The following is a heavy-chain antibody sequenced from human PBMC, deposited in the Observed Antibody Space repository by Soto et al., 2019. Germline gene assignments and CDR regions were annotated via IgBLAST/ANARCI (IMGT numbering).Heavy chain of an antibody. V-gene: IGHV1-69*01. J-gene: IGHJ5*02. Sequence: QVQLVQSGAEVKKPGSSVKVSCKASGGTFSSYAISWVRQAPGQGLEWMGGIIPIFGTANYAQKFQGRVTITADESTSTAYMELSSLRSEDTAVDYCARIESIVAADTEGAWFDPWGEGTLVTISS. CDR3: ARIESIVAADTEGAWFDP. CDR2: IIPIFGTA. D-gene: IGHD6-13*01. CDR1: GGTFSSYA.